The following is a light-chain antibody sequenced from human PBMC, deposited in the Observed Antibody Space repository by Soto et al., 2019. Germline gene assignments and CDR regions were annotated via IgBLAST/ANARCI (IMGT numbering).Light chain of an antibody. J-gene: IGKJ4*01. CDR1: QSGLYNRNNKNY. CDR2: WAS. Sequence: DIVMTQSPDSLAVSLGERATINCKSSQSGLYNRNNKNYLAWYQQKPGQPPKLLIYWASTRESGVPDRFSVSGSGTDFTLTISSLQAEDVAVYYCQQYYSIPFTFGGGTKVEI. CDR3: QQYYSIPFT. V-gene: IGKV4-1*01.